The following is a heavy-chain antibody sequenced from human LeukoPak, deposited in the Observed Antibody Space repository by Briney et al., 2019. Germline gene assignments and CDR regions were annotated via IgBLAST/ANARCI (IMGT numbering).Heavy chain of an antibody. CDR3: ARGSGWNSFDP. Sequence: SETLSLTCTVSGGSISTDLYYWTWIRQPAGKGLEWIGRIYSNGWTDYNPPLKSRVSIPIDTSKNHFSLKMSLATAADTALYYCARGSGWNSFDPWGQGTLVTVSS. V-gene: IGHV4-61*02. J-gene: IGHJ5*02. CDR2: IYSNGWT. CDR1: GGSISTDLYY. D-gene: IGHD6-19*01.